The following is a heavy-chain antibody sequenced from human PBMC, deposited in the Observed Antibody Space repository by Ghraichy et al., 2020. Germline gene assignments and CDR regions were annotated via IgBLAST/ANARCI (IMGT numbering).Heavy chain of an antibody. Sequence: GSLRLSCAVYGGSFSGYYWSWIRQPPGKGLEWIGEINHRGSTNYNPSLKSRVTISVDTSKNQFSLKLSSVTAADTAVYYCARALVVPAAIRPYGWFDPWGQGTLVTVSS. CDR2: INHRGST. D-gene: IGHD2-2*01. J-gene: IGHJ5*02. CDR3: ARALVVPAAIRPYGWFDP. CDR1: GGSFSGYY. V-gene: IGHV4-34*01.